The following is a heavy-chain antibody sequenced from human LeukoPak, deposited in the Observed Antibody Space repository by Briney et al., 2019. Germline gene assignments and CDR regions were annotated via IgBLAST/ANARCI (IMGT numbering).Heavy chain of an antibody. Sequence: PGGSLRLSCAASGFTFSDYYMSWIRQAPGKGLEWVSYISSSGSTIYYADSVKGRFTISRDNAKNSLYLQMNSLRAEDTAVYYCAKALLRYFDWLTTPFDYWGQGTLVTVSS. CDR3: AKALLRYFDWLTTPFDY. D-gene: IGHD3-9*01. CDR2: ISSSGSTI. J-gene: IGHJ4*02. CDR1: GFTFSDYY. V-gene: IGHV3-11*01.